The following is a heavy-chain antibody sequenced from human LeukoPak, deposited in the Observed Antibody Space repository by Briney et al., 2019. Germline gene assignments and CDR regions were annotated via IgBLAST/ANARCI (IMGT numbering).Heavy chain of an antibody. CDR3: ARLIELNRYGFGV. CDR2: INGDGSST. Sequence: PGGSLRLSCAASGFTFSSYWMHWVRQAPGKGLVWVSRINGDGSSTNYADSVKGRFTISRDNAKNTLYLQMNSLRADDTAVYYCARLIELNRYGFGVRGQGTLVTVSS. D-gene: IGHD5-18*01. CDR1: GFTFSSYW. V-gene: IGHV3-74*01. J-gene: IGHJ4*02.